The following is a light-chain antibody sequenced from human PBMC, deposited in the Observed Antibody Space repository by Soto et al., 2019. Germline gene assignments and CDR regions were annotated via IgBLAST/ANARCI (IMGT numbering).Light chain of an antibody. CDR3: QQSNDLVS. J-gene: IGKJ5*01. V-gene: IGKV1-33*01. CDR1: QDINNY. Sequence: DIQMTQSPSSLSSSVLERFTITCQASQDINNYVNWYQQKPGKAPKLLIFDASTLKTGVPSRFSGSGSGTDFSFSISSLHPEDIATYYCQQSNDLVSFGQGTRLEIK. CDR2: DAS.